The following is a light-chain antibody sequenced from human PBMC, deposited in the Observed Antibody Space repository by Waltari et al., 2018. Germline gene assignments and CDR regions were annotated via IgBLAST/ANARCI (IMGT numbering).Light chain of an antibody. Sequence: DIQMTQSPSPLSASVGDRVTITCRASQSISSWLAWYQQKPGKAPKLLIYKASSLESGVPSRFSGSGSGTEFTLTISSLQPDDFATYYCQQYNSYSWWTFGQGTKVEIK. CDR1: QSISSW. V-gene: IGKV1-5*03. CDR2: KAS. J-gene: IGKJ1*01. CDR3: QQYNSYSWWT.